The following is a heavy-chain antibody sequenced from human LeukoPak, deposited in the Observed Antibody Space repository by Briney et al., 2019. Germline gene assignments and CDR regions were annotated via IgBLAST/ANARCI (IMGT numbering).Heavy chain of an antibody. J-gene: IGHJ4*02. CDR2: INPNSGGT. V-gene: IGHV1-2*02. D-gene: IGHD6-13*01. Sequence: ASVNVSCKASGYTFTGYYMHWVRQAPGQGLEWMGWINPNSGGTNYAQKFQGRVTMTRDTSISTAYMELSRLRSDDTAVYYCAREGIAAAGTSDYWGQGTLVTVSS. CDR1: GYTFTGYY. CDR3: AREGIAAAGTSDY.